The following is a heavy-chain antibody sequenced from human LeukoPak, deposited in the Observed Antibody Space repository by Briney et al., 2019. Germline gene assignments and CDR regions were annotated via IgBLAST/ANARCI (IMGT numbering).Heavy chain of an antibody. CDR1: GGSISSYY. CDR2: IYYSGST. D-gene: IGHD5-18*01. V-gene: IGHV4-59*01. J-gene: IGHJ4*02. Sequence: SETLSLTCTVSGGSISSYYWSWIRQPPGKGLEWIGYIYYSGSTNYNPSLKSRVTISVDTSKNQFSLKLSSVTAADTAVYYCARDPGVDTAMVWGQGTLVTVSS. CDR3: ARDPGVDTAMV.